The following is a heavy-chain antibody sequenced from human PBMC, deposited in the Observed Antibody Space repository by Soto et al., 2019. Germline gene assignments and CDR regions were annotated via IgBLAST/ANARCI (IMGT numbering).Heavy chain of an antibody. J-gene: IGHJ4*02. Sequence: AASGFTFSGYAMSWVRQAPGKGLEWVSAISGSGGTTYYADSVKGRFTISRDNSKNTLYLQINSLRAEDTAVYYCAKERDIVVVVAAPTYWGQGTLVTVSS. CDR3: AKERDIVVVVAAPTY. V-gene: IGHV3-23*01. D-gene: IGHD2-15*01. CDR2: ISGSGGTT. CDR1: GFTFSGYA.